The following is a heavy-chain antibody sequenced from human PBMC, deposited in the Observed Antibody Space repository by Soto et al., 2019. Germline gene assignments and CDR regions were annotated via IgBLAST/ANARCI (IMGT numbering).Heavy chain of an antibody. CDR3: ARPDPRHGRRKNGYFDL. CDR1: GFTFSSYS. J-gene: IGHJ2*01. CDR2: ISSSSSTI. Sequence: GGSLRLSCAASGFTFSSYSMNWVRQAPGKGLEWVSYISSSSSTIYYADSVKGRFTISRDNAKNSLYLQMNSLRDEDTAVYYCARPDPRHGRRKNGYFDLGGGATLVTVP. V-gene: IGHV3-48*02.